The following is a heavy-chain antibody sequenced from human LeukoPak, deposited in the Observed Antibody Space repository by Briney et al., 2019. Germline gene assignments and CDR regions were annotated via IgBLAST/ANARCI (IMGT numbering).Heavy chain of an antibody. J-gene: IGHJ4*02. CDR3: ARDLEY. Sequence: SETLSLTCAVYGGSFSGYYWSWIRQPPGKGLEWIGEINHSGSTNYNPSLKSRVTISVDTSKNQFSLKLSSVTAADTAVYYCARDLEYWGQGTLVTVSP. CDR1: GGSFSGYY. V-gene: IGHV4-34*01. CDR2: INHSGST.